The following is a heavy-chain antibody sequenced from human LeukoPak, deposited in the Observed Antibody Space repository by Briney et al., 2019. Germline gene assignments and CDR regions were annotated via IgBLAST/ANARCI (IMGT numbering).Heavy chain of an antibody. Sequence: GGSLRLSCAGSGFTFTSHAMSWVRQAPGKGLEWVSSISGSGDRKMYADSVKGRFTISRDNFKNTLYLQMNSLRAEDTAVYHCAKDPNGDYIGAFDMWGQGTMVPVSA. J-gene: IGHJ3*02. D-gene: IGHD4-17*01. CDR3: AKDPNGDYIGAFDM. V-gene: IGHV3-23*01. CDR1: GFTFTSHA. CDR2: ISGSGDRK.